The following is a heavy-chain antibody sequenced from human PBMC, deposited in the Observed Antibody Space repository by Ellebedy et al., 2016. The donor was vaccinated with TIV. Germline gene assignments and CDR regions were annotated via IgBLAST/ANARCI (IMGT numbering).Heavy chain of an antibody. CDR1: GYTFTDYY. CDR3: ARGIMRGYSGYDWEVFDY. CDR2: INSNRGDT. Sequence: ASVKVSRKASGYTFTDYYINWVRQAPGPGLEWMGWINSNRGDTEYSQKFQGRVTMTRDKSTSTAYLELINLRSDDTAVYFCARGIMRGYSGYDWEVFDYWGQGTLVTVSS. V-gene: IGHV1-2*02. J-gene: IGHJ5*01. D-gene: IGHD5-12*01.